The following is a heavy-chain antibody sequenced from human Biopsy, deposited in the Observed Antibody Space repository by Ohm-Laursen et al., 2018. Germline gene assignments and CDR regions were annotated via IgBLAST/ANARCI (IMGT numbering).Heavy chain of an antibody. Sequence: SLRLSRAASKFTVRTNSMSWVRLAPGKGLEWVSVIYAGATTYYPDSVKGRFTISRDNSRNTAYLQMDSLRGEDTAVYFCARGSGSGFYFDQWGQGTLVTVSS. CDR1: KFTVRTNS. D-gene: IGHD2-15*01. CDR2: IYAGATT. CDR3: ARGSGSGFYFDQ. V-gene: IGHV3-66*01. J-gene: IGHJ4*02.